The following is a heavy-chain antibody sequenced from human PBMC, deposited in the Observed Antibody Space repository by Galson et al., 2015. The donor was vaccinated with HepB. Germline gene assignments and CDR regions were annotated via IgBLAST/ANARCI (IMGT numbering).Heavy chain of an antibody. D-gene: IGHD6-19*01. CDR3: ARGGSIAVAAAVGY. CDR1: GGTFSSYA. V-gene: IGHV1-69*13. CDR2: IIPIFGTA. J-gene: IGHJ4*02. Sequence: SVKVSCKASGGTFSSYAISWVRQAPGQGLEWMGGIIPIFGTANYAQKFQGRVTITADESTSTAYMELSSLRSEDTAVYYCARGGSIAVAAAVGYWGQGTLVTVSS.